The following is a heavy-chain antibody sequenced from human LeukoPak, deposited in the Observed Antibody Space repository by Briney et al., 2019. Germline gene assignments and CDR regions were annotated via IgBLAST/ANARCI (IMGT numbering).Heavy chain of an antibody. CDR1: GFTFGSYV. CDR2: ISSSSSYI. D-gene: IGHD3-22*01. Sequence: PGGSLRLSCAASGFTFGSYVMHWVRQAPCKGLEWVSSISSSSSYIYYADSVKGRFTISRDNAKNSLYLQMNSLRAEDTAVYYCARDYAPITMIVVAIDAFDIWGQGTMVTVSS. V-gene: IGHV3-21*01. J-gene: IGHJ3*02. CDR3: ARDYAPITMIVVAIDAFDI.